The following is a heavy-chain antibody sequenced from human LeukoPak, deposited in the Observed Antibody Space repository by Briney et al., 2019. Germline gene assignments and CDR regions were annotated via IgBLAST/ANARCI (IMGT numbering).Heavy chain of an antibody. Sequence: GASVKVSCKASGYTFTGYYMHWVRQAPGQGLEWMGRINPNSGGTNYAQKFQGRVTMTRDTSISTAYMELSRLRSDDTAVYYCAREKQLSGRYYYMDVWGKGTTVTVSS. J-gene: IGHJ6*03. CDR2: INPNSGGT. V-gene: IGHV1-2*06. D-gene: IGHD5-18*01. CDR1: GYTFTGYY. CDR3: AREKQLSGRYYYMDV.